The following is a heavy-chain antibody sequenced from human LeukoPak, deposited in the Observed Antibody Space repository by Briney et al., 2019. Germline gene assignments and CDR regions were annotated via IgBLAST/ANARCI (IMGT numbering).Heavy chain of an antibody. J-gene: IGHJ4*02. CDR2: ISGSGGST. CDR3: AKRGAEVGTTIAPGDY. D-gene: IGHD1-26*01. V-gene: IGHV3-23*01. CDR1: GFTFSSYA. Sequence: GGSLRLSCAASGFTFSSYAMSWVRQAPGKGLEWVSAISGSGGSTYYADSVKGRFTISRDSSKNTLYLQMNSLRAEDTAVYYCAKRGAEVGTTIAPGDYWGQGSLVTVSS.